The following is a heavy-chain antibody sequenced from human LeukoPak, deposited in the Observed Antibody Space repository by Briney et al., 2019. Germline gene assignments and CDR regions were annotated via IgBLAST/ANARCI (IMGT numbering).Heavy chain of an antibody. V-gene: IGHV1-46*01. CDR1: GYTFTSYY. J-gene: IGHJ4*02. CDR3: ARVSLGVWGSSYWGHELYFDY. Sequence: GASVKVSCKASGYTFTSYYMHWVRQAPGQGLEWMGIINPSGGSTSYAQKFQGRVTMTRDMSTSTVYMELSSLRSEDTAVYYCARVSLGVWGSSYWGHELYFDYWGQGTLVTVSS. D-gene: IGHD3-16*01. CDR2: INPSGGST.